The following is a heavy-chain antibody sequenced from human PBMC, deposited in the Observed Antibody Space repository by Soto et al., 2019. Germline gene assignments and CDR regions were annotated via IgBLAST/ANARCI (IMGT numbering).Heavy chain of an antibody. CDR1: GGTFSSYA. CDR2: IIPIFGTA. Sequence: GASVKVSCKASGGTFSSYAISWVRQAPGQGLEWMGGIIPIFGTANYAQKFQGRVTITADESTSTAYMELSSLRSEDTAVYYCARDRRDGYNHYYFDYWGQGTLVTVSS. D-gene: IGHD5-12*01. J-gene: IGHJ4*02. V-gene: IGHV1-69*13. CDR3: ARDRRDGYNHYYFDY.